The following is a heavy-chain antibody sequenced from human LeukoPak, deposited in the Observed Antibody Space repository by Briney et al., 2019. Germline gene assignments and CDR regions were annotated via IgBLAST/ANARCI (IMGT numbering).Heavy chain of an antibody. V-gene: IGHV3-13*05. Sequence: GEALRLSCAGSGFSFSSYDMHWVRQGTGKGLEWVSGIGSGGNPYYPGSEKGRFTISRENVKNSLYLQINTLRAGDTAVYYCAREVSGGMDVWGQGTTVTVS. CDR3: AREVSGGMDV. CDR2: IGSGGNP. CDR1: GFSFSSYD. J-gene: IGHJ6*02. D-gene: IGHD3-10*01.